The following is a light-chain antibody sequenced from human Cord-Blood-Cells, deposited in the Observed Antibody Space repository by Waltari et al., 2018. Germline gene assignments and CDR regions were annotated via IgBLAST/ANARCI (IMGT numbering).Light chain of an antibody. Sequence: EIVLTQSPGPLSLSPGERATLSCRASQSVSSSYLAWYQQKPGQAPRLLIYGASSRATGIPDRFSGSGSGTDFTLTISRLEPEDFAVYYCQQYGNSPPLTFGGGTKVEIK. CDR3: QQYGNSPPLT. CDR1: QSVSSSY. V-gene: IGKV3-20*01. J-gene: IGKJ4*01. CDR2: GAS.